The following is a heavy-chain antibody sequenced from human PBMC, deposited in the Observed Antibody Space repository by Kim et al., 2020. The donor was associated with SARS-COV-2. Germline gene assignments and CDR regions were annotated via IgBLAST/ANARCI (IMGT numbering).Heavy chain of an antibody. CDR2: IHSSGSH. CDR1: SGSVNSGDYY. D-gene: IGHD1-1*01. V-gene: IGHV4-30-4*01. Sequence: SETLSLTCTVSSGSVNSGDYYWNWIRQPPGKGLEWIGYIHSSGSHYYNPSLKSRVSISIDTSRTQFSLSLSSVTVADTAVYYCSRDGRRHAHDAFDFWGQGLLVTVSS. CDR3: SRDGRRHAHDAFDF. J-gene: IGHJ4*02.